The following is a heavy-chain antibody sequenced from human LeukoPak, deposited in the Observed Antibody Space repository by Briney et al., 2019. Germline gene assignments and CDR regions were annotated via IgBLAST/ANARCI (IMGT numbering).Heavy chain of an antibody. CDR1: GDSTSNFY. D-gene: IGHD2-8*01. CDR3: ALAPNSNWFDF. Sequence: SETLSLTCTVSGDSTSNFYWNWIRQSPGKGLEWIGNIHYSGSSVYNPSLKSRGTISIDTSRRQFFLKLNSVTAADTALYFCALAPNSNWFDFWGPGTLVTVSS. V-gene: IGHV4-59*03. J-gene: IGHJ5*01. CDR2: IHYSGSS.